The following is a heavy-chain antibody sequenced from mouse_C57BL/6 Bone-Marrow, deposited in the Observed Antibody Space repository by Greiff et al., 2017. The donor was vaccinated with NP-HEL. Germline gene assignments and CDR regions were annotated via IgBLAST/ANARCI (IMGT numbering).Heavy chain of an antibody. CDR2: ICPGSSTL. CDR1: GFSFSLSC. J-gene: IGHJ3*01. V-gene: IGHV5-17*01. D-gene: IGHD1-3*01. CDR3: AKSVFDY. Sequence: EVHLVPSGAGLVKPGGSLKLSCAASGFSFSLSCMHWVRQAPDTGLEWVAYICPGSSTLYYADTVKGRFTMSRDKAKNTMFMQMTSLRSEDTAMYYCAKSVFDYWGQGTLVTVSA.